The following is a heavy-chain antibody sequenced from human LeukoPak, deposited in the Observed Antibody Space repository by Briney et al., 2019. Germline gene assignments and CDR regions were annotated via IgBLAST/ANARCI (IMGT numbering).Heavy chain of an antibody. V-gene: IGHV3-30*01. CDR3: AVIDYYESSGFHH. J-gene: IGHJ1*01. CDR1: RFTFSTYA. D-gene: IGHD3-22*01. Sequence: PGRSLRLSCAVSRFTFSTYAMHWVRQAPGKGLEWVAVVSYDGSHDSYADSVKGRFIVSRDNSKNILYLQMNSLRDEDTAVYYCAVIDYYESSGFHHWGQGTLVTVSS. CDR2: VSYDGSHD.